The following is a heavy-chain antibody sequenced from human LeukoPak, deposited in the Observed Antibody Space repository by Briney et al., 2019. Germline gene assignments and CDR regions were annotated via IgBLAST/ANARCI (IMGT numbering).Heavy chain of an antibody. D-gene: IGHD3-16*01. V-gene: IGHV5-51*01. CDR2: IYPGDSDT. J-gene: IGHJ6*03. CDR1: GYSVTSFW. Sequence: GESLKISCKGSGYSVTSFWIGWVRQMPGKGLEWMGIIYPGDSDTRYSPSFQGQVTISADKSISTAYLQWSSLKASDTAMYYCARIVGDYYYYYYMDVWGKGTTVTVSS. CDR3: ARIVGDYYYYYYMDV.